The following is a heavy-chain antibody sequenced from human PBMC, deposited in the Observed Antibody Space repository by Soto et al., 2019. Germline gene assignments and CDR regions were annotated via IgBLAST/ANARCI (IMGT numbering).Heavy chain of an antibody. J-gene: IGHJ4*02. CDR2: IFHSGST. D-gene: IGHD1-1*01. CDR3: SRHRRPGSGNWYGVDS. CDR1: GGSIRSNNW. Sequence: SETLSLTCTVSGGSIRSNNWWSWVRQPPGKGLEWIGEIFHSGSTNYNPSLKSRVTISADTSNNQFSLTLTSVTAADTAVYYCSRHRRPGSGNWYGVDSWGQGILVTVS. V-gene: IGHV4-4*02.